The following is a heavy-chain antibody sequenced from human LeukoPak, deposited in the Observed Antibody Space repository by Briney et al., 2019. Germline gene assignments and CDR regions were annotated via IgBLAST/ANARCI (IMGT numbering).Heavy chain of an antibody. V-gene: IGHV3-30-3*01. D-gene: IGHD1-26*01. Sequence: GRSLRLSCAASGFTFSTYTMHWVRQAPGKGLDWVAFISNDGSKIYYADSVRGRFTISRDNSKNTLDLQMNSLRVEDTAVFYCARVQYSGSYPGVFDYWGQGTLVTVSS. CDR1: GFTFSTYT. J-gene: IGHJ4*02. CDR2: ISNDGSKI. CDR3: ARVQYSGSYPGVFDY.